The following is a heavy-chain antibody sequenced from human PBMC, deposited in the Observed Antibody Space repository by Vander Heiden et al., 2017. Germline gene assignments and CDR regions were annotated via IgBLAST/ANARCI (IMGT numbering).Heavy chain of an antibody. J-gene: IGHJ4*02. D-gene: IGHD1-26*01. Sequence: CNVSGGSINYFYWSWVRQPAGKTLEWIGRIYSSGSINDNPSLRSRTILSIDTSKKQFPLRMLSVTAADTAMYFCARDLGGSDVIWGQGILVTVSS. CDR3: ARDLGGSDVI. CDR1: GGSINYFY. V-gene: IGHV4-4*07. CDR2: IYSSGSI.